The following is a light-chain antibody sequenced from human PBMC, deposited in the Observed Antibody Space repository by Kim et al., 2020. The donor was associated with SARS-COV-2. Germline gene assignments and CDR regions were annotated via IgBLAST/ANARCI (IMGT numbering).Light chain of an antibody. Sequence: PASSSCTSSQSLVYSEVYTNLIVFTERPGKSPRRLIYRLSRRDSGVPDSFSGSGSATDFTLKISRVEAEDVGVYYFMQTTHWPWTFGQRTKVDIK. CDR2: RLS. V-gene: IGKV2-30*01. CDR3: MQTTHWPWT. J-gene: IGKJ1*01. CDR1: QSLVYSEVYTN.